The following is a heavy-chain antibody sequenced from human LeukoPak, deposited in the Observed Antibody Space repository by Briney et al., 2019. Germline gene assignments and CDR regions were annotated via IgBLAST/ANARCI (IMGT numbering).Heavy chain of an antibody. D-gene: IGHD3-22*01. Sequence: GGSLRLSCSASGFKFDDFAMHWVRQAPGKGLEWVSGISWNSAYIAYADSVKGRFTISRGNAQNSLYLQMNSLRAEDTALYYCAKAPRPHRSGYYDRYFDLWGRGTLVTVSS. V-gene: IGHV3-9*01. CDR1: GFKFDDFA. CDR3: AKAPRPHRSGYYDRYFDL. CDR2: ISWNSAYI. J-gene: IGHJ2*01.